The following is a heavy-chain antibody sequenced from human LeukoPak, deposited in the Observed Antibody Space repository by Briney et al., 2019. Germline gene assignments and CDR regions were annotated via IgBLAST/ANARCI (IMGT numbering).Heavy chain of an antibody. V-gene: IGHV4-39*07. CDR3: ARVRSSSSDGNWFDS. CDR1: GGSISSITYY. Sequence: SETLSLTCTVSGGSISSITYYWGWIRQPPGKGLEWIGSIYYSGSTYYNPSLKSRVTISVDKSKNQFSLKLSSVTAADTAVYYCARVRSSSSDGNWFDSWGQGTLVTVSS. CDR2: IYYSGST. J-gene: IGHJ5*01. D-gene: IGHD6-13*01.